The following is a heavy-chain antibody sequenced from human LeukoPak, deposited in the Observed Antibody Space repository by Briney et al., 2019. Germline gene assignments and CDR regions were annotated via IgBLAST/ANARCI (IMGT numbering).Heavy chain of an antibody. D-gene: IGHD2-2*02. V-gene: IGHV3-53*01. CDR3: ARGAYPHYYAMDV. J-gene: IGHJ6*02. Sequence: GGSLRLPCGASGFTVSSNYMSWVRQAPGKGLEWVSAMYSGGTTNYADSAKGRFTISRDNSKNTVDLQMSSLRDEDTAVYYCARGAYPHYYAMDVWGQGTTVTVSS. CDR1: GFTVSSNY. CDR2: MYSGGTT.